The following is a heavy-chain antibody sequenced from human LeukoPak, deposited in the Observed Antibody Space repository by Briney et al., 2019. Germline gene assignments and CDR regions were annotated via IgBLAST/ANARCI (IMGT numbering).Heavy chain of an antibody. CDR1: GFTFSSYA. CDR2: VSGSGDSS. CDR3: ANRNYYDSSGYYYLYYFDF. D-gene: IGHD3-22*01. Sequence: GGSLKLSCAASGFTFSSYAMSWVRQAPGKGLEWVSGVSGSGDSSNYADSVKGRFTVSRDNSKNTLYLQMNSLRAEDTAVYYCANRNYYDSSGYYYLYYFDFWGQGTLVTVSS. V-gene: IGHV3-23*01. J-gene: IGHJ4*02.